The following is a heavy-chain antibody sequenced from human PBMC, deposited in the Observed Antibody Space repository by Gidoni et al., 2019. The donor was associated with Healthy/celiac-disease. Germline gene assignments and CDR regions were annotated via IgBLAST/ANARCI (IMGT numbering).Heavy chain of an antibody. D-gene: IGHD6-19*01. CDR3: ARREQWLVREESWFDP. Sequence: WIGSIYHSGSTYYNPSLKSRVTISVDTSKNQFSLKLSPVTAADTAVYYCARREQWLVREESWFDPWGQGTLVTVSS. V-gene: IGHV4-38-2*01. J-gene: IGHJ5*02. CDR2: IYHSGST.